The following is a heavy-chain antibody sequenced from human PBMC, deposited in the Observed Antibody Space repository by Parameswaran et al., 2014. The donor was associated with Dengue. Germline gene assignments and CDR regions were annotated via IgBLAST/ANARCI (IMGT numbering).Heavy chain of an antibody. D-gene: IGHD2-21*02. CDR2: INHSGST. Sequence: VRQAPGKGLEWIGEINHSGSTNYNPSLKSRVTISVDTSKNQFSLKLSSVTAADTAVYYCAREIGVVTATGAFDIWGQGTMVTVSS. J-gene: IGHJ3*02. V-gene: IGHV4-34*01. CDR3: AREIGVVTATGAFDI.